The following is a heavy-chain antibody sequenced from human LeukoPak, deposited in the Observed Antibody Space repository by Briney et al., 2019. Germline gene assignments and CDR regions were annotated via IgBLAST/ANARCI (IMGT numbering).Heavy chain of an antibody. D-gene: IGHD1-26*01. CDR1: GYTFTDYY. V-gene: IGHV1-2*02. Sequence: RASVTVSFKASGYTFTDYYMHWVRQAPGQGLEWMGWINPNSGGTNYAQKFQGRVTMTRDTSISTAYMELSRLRSDDTAVYYCAREVLIVGATCGAFDIWGQGTMVTVSS. CDR2: INPNSGGT. CDR3: AREVLIVGATCGAFDI. J-gene: IGHJ3*02.